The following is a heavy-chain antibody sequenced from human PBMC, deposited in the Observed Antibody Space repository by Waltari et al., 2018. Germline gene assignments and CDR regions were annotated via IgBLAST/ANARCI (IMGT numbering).Heavy chain of an antibody. V-gene: IGHV1-24*01. CDR1: GYTLTELS. D-gene: IGHD3-16*01. CDR2: FDPEDGET. J-gene: IGHJ6*02. Sequence: QVQLVQSGAEVKKPGASVKVSCKVSGYTLTELSMHWVRQAPGKGLEWMGGFDPEDGETIYAQKFQGRGTMTEDTSTDTAYMELSSLRSEDTAVYYCATSGSYTYNYYYYYGMDVWGQGTTVTVSS. CDR3: ATSGSYTYNYYYYYGMDV.